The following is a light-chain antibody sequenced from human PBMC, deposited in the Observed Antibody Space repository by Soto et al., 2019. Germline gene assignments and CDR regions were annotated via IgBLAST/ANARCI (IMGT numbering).Light chain of an antibody. V-gene: IGKV3-15*01. CDR1: QSVSSN. J-gene: IGKJ4*01. CDR3: QQYNNWPPLT. Sequence: EIVMTQSPATLSVSPGERDTLSCRASQSVSSNLAWYQHKPGQAPRLLIYGASTRATGIPARFSGSGSGTEFTLTISSLQSEDCAVYYCQQYNNWPPLTFGGGTKVEIK. CDR2: GAS.